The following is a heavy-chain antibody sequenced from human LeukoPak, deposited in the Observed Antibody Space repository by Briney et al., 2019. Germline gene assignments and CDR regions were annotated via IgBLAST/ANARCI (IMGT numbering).Heavy chain of an antibody. J-gene: IGHJ3*02. CDR2: INPNSGGT. CDR3: ARVLCSGGSCYDAFDI. Sequence: ASVKVSCKASGYTFTGYYMHWVRQAPGQGLEWMGWINPNSGGTNYAQKFQGRVTMTRDTSISTAYMELSRLRSDDTAVYYCARVLCSGGSCYDAFDIWGQGTMVTVSS. CDR1: GYTFTGYY. D-gene: IGHD2-15*01. V-gene: IGHV1-2*02.